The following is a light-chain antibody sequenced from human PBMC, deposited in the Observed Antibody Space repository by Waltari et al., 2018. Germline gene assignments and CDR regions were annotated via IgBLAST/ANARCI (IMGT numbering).Light chain of an antibody. CDR1: SSNIGAGYD. CDR3: QSYDRSLSVRV. V-gene: IGLV1-40*01. J-gene: IGLJ2*01. Sequence: QSVLTHPPSVSGAPGQRVTISCTGSSSNIGAGYDVHWYQQLPGSTPKLLIYANIDRPSGVPDRFSGSKSGTSASLAITGLQAEDEADYYCQSYDRSLSVRVFGGGTKLTVL. CDR2: ANI.